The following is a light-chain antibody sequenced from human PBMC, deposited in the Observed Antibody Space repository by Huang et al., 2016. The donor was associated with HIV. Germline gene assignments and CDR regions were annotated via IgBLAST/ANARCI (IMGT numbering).Light chain of an antibody. CDR2: AAS. V-gene: IGKV1-27*01. Sequence: DIQMTQSQSSLAASVGDRVTISCRASQGFANFLAWYQQKPAKVPELRIYAASTLQSGVPSRFRGSGSGTDFTLTITGLQPEDVATYYCQKYNSGPALTFGGGTKVQIK. CDR1: QGFANF. CDR3: QKYNSGPALT. J-gene: IGKJ4*01.